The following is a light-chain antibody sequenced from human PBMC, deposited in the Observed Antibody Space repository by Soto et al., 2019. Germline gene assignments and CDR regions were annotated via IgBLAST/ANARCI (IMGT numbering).Light chain of an antibody. V-gene: IGKV3-15*01. J-gene: IGKJ1*01. CDR1: KSVSSN. CDR2: RAS. CDR3: QQYNYWPGT. Sequence: TNSVVTLSLSPGRRASLSCRASKSVSSNLGWYQQKPGQAPRLLIQRASTRATGIPARFSGSGSGTEFTLTISSLQAEDFAVYCCQQYNYWPGTFGQGTKVDIK.